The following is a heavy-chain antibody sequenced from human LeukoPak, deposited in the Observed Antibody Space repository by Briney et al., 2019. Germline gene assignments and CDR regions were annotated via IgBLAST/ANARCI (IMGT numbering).Heavy chain of an antibody. V-gene: IGHV3-23*01. CDR2: ISGSGGST. CDR3: AKDPTYYDILTFDY. CDR1: GFTFSSYA. J-gene: IGHJ4*02. Sequence: GGSPRLSCAASGFTFSSYAMSWVRQAPGKGLEWVSAISGSGGSTYYADSVKGRFTISGDNSKNTLYLQMNSLRAEDTAVYYCAKDPTYYDILTFDYWGQGTLVTVSS. D-gene: IGHD3-9*01.